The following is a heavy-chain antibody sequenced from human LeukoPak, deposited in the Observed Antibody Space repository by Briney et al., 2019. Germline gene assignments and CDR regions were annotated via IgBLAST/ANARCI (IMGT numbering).Heavy chain of an antibody. CDR3: ARLHDYYYYYYMDV. CDR1: GYSISSGYY. D-gene: IGHD4-11*01. Sequence: SETLSLTCTVSGYSISSGYYWGWIRQPPGKGLEWIGSIYHSGSTYYNPSLKSRVTISVDTSKNQFSLKLSSVTAADTAVYYCARLHDYYYYYYMDVWGKGTTVTVSS. J-gene: IGHJ6*03. CDR2: IYHSGST. V-gene: IGHV4-38-2*02.